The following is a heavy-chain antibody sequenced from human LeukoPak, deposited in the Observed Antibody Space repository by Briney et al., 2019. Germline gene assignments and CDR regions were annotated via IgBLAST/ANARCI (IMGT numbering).Heavy chain of an antibody. CDR2: IYPGDSDT. D-gene: IGHD3-22*01. Sequence: PGESLKISCKGSGYSFTSYWIGWVRQMPGKGLEWMGIIYPGDSDTRYSPSFQGQVTISADKSISTAYLQWSSLKASDTAMYYRARSPGTYYYDSSGLLYYYYYMDVWGKGTTVTVSS. J-gene: IGHJ6*03. CDR3: ARSPGTYYYDSSGLLYYYYYMDV. V-gene: IGHV5-51*01. CDR1: GYSFTSYW.